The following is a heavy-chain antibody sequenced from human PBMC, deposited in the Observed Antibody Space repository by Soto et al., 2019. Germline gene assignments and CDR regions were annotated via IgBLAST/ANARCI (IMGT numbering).Heavy chain of an antibody. V-gene: IGHV1-2*02. J-gene: IGHJ4*01. CDR3: ARSSGTYSDFDY. D-gene: IGHD1-26*01. CDR1: GYSFTAYC. CDR2: INPNSGGT. Sequence: ASVKVSCKASGYSFTAYCVHWVRQSPGQGLEWMGWINPNSGGTNYAQRFQGRVAMTTDTSTNTAYMELNSLKSDDTALYFCARSSGTYSDFDYWGQGTQVTVSS.